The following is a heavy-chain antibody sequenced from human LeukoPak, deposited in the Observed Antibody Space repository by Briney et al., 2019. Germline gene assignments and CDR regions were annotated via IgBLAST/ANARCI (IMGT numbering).Heavy chain of an antibody. V-gene: IGHV4-38-2*01. D-gene: IGHD3-10*01. CDR2: VFHSGTT. CDR3: ARVLMWFGEPKYCFDS. CDR1: GYSISSGFY. J-gene: IGHJ4*02. Sequence: SETLSLTCAVSGYSISSGFYWAWIRQPPGKGLEYIGSVFHSGTTYYNPSLKSRVTISVGTSKNQFSLNLSSVTAADTAVYFCARVLMWFGEPKYCFDSWGQGTLVTVSS.